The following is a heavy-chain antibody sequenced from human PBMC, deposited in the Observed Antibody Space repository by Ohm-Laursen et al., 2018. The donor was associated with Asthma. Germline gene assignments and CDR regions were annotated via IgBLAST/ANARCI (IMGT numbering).Heavy chain of an antibody. CDR2: ISTASSFI. V-gene: IGHV3-21*04. J-gene: IGHJ4*02. D-gene: IGHD5-12*01. CDR3: AKDRDIVASPFDY. Sequence: SLRLSCAASGHTFSRYSIHWVRQIPGKGLEWVASISTASSFIYYADSVKGRFTLSRDNSKNTLYLEMNSLRAEDTALYYCAKDRDIVASPFDYWGQGTLVTVSS. CDR1: GHTFSRYS.